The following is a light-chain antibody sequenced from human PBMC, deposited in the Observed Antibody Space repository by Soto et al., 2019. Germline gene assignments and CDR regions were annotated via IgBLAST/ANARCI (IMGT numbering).Light chain of an antibody. CDR3: QQYNSYSLT. J-gene: IGKJ4*01. CDR2: DAS. V-gene: IGKV1-5*01. Sequence: DIQMTQSPSTLSASVGDRVTITCRASQSISSRLAWYQQKPGKAPKLLIYDASNLESGVPSRFSGSGSGTEFTLTISSLQPDDFXTYCCQQYNSYSLTFGGGTKVEIK. CDR1: QSISSR.